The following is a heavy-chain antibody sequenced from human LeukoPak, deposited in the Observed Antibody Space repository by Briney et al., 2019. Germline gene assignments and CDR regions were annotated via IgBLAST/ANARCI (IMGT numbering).Heavy chain of an antibody. CDR1: GFTFTNAW. V-gene: IGHV3-20*04. Sequence: GGSLRLSCAASGFTFTNAWMSWVRQAPGKGLEWVSGINWNGGSTGYADSVKGRSTISRDNAKNSLYLQMNSLRAEDTALYYCARDAYYYGSGSYAFDIWGQGTMVTVSS. J-gene: IGHJ3*02. CDR3: ARDAYYYGSGSYAFDI. D-gene: IGHD3-10*01. CDR2: INWNGGST.